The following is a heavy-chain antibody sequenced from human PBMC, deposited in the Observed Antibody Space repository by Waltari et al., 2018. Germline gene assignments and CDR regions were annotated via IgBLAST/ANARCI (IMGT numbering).Heavy chain of an antibody. J-gene: IGHJ4*02. Sequence: EVQLVESGGGLLQPGGSLRLSCAASGFTFSHYWMHWVRQPPGKGLVWGSRINPAGSSPSYADSVKGRFTISRDNAKNTLYMQMNSLRAEDTAVYYCTTDLTGYSDYWGQGTLVTVSS. D-gene: IGHD3-9*01. CDR3: TTDLTGYSDY. CDR1: GFTFSHYW. V-gene: IGHV3-74*01. CDR2: INPAGSSP.